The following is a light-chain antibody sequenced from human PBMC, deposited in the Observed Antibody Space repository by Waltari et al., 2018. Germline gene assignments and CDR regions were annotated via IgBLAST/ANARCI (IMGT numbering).Light chain of an antibody. CDR1: RTIDTY. CDR3: QQSSTTPPT. CDR2: TAS. V-gene: IGKV1-39*01. J-gene: IGKJ1*01. Sequence: DVKMTQSPSSLSASVGDRVTITCRASRTIDTYLNWYQQKPGKAPTLLIHTASTLQTGVPSRFTGSGSGTGFTLTISGLQVEDIATYYCQQSSTTPPTFGQGTKIELK.